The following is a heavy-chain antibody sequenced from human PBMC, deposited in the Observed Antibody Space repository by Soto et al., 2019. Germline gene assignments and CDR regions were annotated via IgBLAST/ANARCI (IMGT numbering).Heavy chain of an antibody. D-gene: IGHD3-22*01. V-gene: IGHV3-23*01. J-gene: IGHJ1*01. Sequence: EVQLLESGGGLVQPGGSLRLSCAATGFTFSNYAMTWVRQAPGKGLEWVSAISYSGGSTYYADSVKGRFTISRDNSRNILYLQMNSLSAEDTAVYYCAGRGYDTSGDWGQGTLVTVSS. CDR1: GFTFSNYA. CDR3: AGRGYDTSGD. CDR2: ISYSGGST.